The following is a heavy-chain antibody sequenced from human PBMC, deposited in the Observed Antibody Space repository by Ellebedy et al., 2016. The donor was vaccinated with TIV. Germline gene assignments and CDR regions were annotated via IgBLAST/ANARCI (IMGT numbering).Heavy chain of an antibody. Sequence: MPSETLSLTCTVSGGSISTYYWSWIRQPPGKGLEWIGCVYYNGSSKYNPSLKSRVTISVDPSKNHFSLKLSSVTAADTAVYYCSRVRITMVRGDFPLPPIDPWGQGTLVTVSS. CDR2: VYYNGSS. V-gene: IGHV4-59*01. D-gene: IGHD3-10*01. J-gene: IGHJ5*02. CDR3: SRVRITMVRGDFPLPPIDP. CDR1: GGSISTYY.